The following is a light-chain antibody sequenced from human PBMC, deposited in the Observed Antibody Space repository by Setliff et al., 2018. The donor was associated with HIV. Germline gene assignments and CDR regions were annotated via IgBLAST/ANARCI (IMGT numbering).Light chain of an antibody. Sequence: QSALTQPASMSGSPGQSINVSCTGTSSDVGGFNFVSWYQQHPGKAPRLMIYDVTNRPSCVSNRFSGSKSGNSASLTISGLQAEDEADYYCTSYANSSTYIFGTGTKVTVL. CDR1: SSDVGGFNF. CDR3: TSYANSSTYI. V-gene: IGLV2-14*03. J-gene: IGLJ1*01. CDR2: DVT.